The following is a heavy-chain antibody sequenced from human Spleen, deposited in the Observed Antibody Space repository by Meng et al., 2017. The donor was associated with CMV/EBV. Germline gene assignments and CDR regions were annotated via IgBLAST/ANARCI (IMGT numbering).Heavy chain of an antibody. J-gene: IGHJ4*02. CDR1: GGSFSGYY. D-gene: IGHD5-24*01. CDR2: MYHTGSI. V-gene: IGHV4-59*01. Sequence: GSLRLSCAVYGGSFSGYYWSWIRQSPGKGLEWIAYMYHTGSINYNPSLLSRLTISVDTSRNLFSLKLSSVTAADTAVYYCARGRERWLQTPFDNWGQGTLVTVSS. CDR3: ARGRERWLQTPFDN.